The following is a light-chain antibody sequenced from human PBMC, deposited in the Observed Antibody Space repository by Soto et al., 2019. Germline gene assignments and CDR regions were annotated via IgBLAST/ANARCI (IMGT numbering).Light chain of an antibody. V-gene: IGKV3-15*01. CDR1: QAISSN. Sequence: EIVMTQSPATLSVSRGERATLSCRANQAISSNLAWYQQKPGQAPRLLIYGASTRATGIPARFSGSGSGTEFILTISSLQSEDFAVYYCQQYNNWPPITFGGGTKVDIK. J-gene: IGKJ4*01. CDR3: QQYNNWPPIT. CDR2: GAS.